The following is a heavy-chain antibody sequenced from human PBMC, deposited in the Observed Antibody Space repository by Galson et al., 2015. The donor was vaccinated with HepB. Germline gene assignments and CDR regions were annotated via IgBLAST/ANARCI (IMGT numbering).Heavy chain of an antibody. CDR3: AREDVELHSSSWYGTDYYYGMDV. CDR1: GFTFSSYG. V-gene: IGHV3-33*01. D-gene: IGHD6-13*01. Sequence: SLRLSCAASGFTFSSYGMHWVRQAPGKGLEWVAVIWYDGSNKYYADSVKGRFTISRDNSKNTLYLQMNSLRAEDTAVYYCAREDVELHSSSWYGTDYYYGMDVWGQGTTVTVSS. CDR2: IWYDGSNK. J-gene: IGHJ6*02.